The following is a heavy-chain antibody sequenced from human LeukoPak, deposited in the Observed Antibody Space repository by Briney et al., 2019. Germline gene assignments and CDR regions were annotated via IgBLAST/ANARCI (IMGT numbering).Heavy chain of an antibody. CDR2: IYSGGST. CDR1: GLTFTSNY. V-gene: IGHV3-66*01. CDR3: ARDGGFIAALDS. Sequence: GGSLRLSCAASGLTFTSNYMNWVRQAPGKGLEWVSVIYSGGSTFSADSVKGRFTISRDNSKNTLYLQMNSLKAEDTAVYYCARDGGFIAALDSWGQGTLVTVSS. J-gene: IGHJ4*02. D-gene: IGHD3-16*01.